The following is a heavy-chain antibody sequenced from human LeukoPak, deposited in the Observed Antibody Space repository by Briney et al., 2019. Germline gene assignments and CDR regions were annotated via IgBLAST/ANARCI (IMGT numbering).Heavy chain of an antibody. J-gene: IGHJ6*02. CDR2: IKQDGSEK. CDR1: GFTFSSYW. Sequence: GESLRLSCAASGFTFSSYWMSWVRQAPGKGLEWVANIKQDGSEKYYVDSVKGRFTISRDNAKNSLYLQMNSLRAEDTAVYYCARVPGKTVATPAGGMDVWGQGTTVTVSS. CDR3: ARVPGKTVATPAGGMDV. D-gene: IGHD4-23*01. V-gene: IGHV3-7*01.